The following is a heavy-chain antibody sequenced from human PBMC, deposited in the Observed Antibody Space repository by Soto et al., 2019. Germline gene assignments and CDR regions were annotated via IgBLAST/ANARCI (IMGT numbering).Heavy chain of an antibody. CDR1: GFTFSSYA. V-gene: IGHV3-23*01. CDR3: AKRMITFGGVIGTVDI. D-gene: IGHD3-16*02. Sequence: EVQLLESGGGLVQPGGSLRLSCAASGFTFSSYAMSWVRQAPGKGLEWVSAISGSGGSTYYADSVKGRFTISRDNSKNTLYLQMNSLRAEDTAVYYCAKRMITFGGVIGTVDIWGQGTMVPVSS. J-gene: IGHJ3*02. CDR2: ISGSGGST.